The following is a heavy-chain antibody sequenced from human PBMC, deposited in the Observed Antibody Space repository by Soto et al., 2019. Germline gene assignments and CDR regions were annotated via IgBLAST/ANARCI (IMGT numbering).Heavy chain of an antibody. CDR2: ITDDSSHI. Sequence: LRLSCSASGFMFSAYTMTWVRQSPGKGLEWLASITDDSSHIDYADSVRGRFTVSRDNARKSVYLQMDSLGAEDTAIYYCATPYYYNHWGPGTLVTVSS. D-gene: IGHD3-22*01. V-gene: IGHV3-21*01. CDR3: ATPYYYNH. J-gene: IGHJ5*02. CDR1: GFMFSAYT.